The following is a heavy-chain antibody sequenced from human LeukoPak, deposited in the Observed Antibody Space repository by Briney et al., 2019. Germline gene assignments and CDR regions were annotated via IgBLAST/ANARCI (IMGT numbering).Heavy chain of an antibody. CDR2: MYTGGTT. V-gene: IGHV4-61*02. J-gene: IGHJ1*01. D-gene: IGHD3-22*01. Sequence: SETLSLTCTVSGVSISSGTYNWSWIRQPAGKGLEWIGRMYTGGTTNYNPSLKSRVTISLDTSKNQFSLKLNSVTVADTAVYYCARDEGGSSAAVVKYFQHWGQGTLVTVSS. CDR1: GVSISSGTYN. CDR3: ARDEGGSSAAVVKYFQH.